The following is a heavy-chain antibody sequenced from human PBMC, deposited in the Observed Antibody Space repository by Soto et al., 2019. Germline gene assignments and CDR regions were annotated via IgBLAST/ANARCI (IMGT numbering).Heavy chain of an antibody. D-gene: IGHD3-16*02. CDR1: GFTFRGYG. J-gene: IGHJ4*02. CDR2: ISGDGSDT. V-gene: IGHV3-74*01. CDR3: AKSADYVWGSYR. Sequence: GGSQRLSCIASGFTFRGYGMFWVRQAPGKGLVWVSHISGDGSDTTYADSVKGRFTISRDNAKNTLYLQMNSLRAEDTAVYYCAKSADYVWGSYRWGQGTLVTVSS.